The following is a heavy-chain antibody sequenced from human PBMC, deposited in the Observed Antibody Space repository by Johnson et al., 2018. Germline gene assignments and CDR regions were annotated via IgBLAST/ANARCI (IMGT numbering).Heavy chain of an antibody. Sequence: EVQLVETGGGLVQPGGSLRLSCAASGFTFSSYAMHWVRQAPGKGLEYVSAISSNGGSTYYANSVKGRFTISRENSKNTLYLQMGSLRAEDMAVYYCARGSGLNAFDIWGQGTMVTVSS. J-gene: IGHJ3*02. CDR2: ISSNGGST. CDR1: GFTFSSYA. D-gene: IGHD2-21*01. V-gene: IGHV3-64*01. CDR3: ARGSGLNAFDI.